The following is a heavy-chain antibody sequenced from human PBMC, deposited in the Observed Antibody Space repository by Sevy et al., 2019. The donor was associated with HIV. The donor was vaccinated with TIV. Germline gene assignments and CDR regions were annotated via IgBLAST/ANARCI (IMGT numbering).Heavy chain of an antibody. J-gene: IGHJ3*02. CDR2: ISYDGSNK. CDR3: ARGRYYDSSGYYGHDAFDI. Sequence: GGSLRLSCVASGFTFSSYAMHWVRQAPGKGLEWVTIISYDGSNKYYADSVKGRFTISRDNSKNTLYLQMNSLRAEDTAVYYCARGRYYDSSGYYGHDAFDIWGQGTMVTVSS. D-gene: IGHD3-22*01. CDR1: GFTFSSYA. V-gene: IGHV3-30*04.